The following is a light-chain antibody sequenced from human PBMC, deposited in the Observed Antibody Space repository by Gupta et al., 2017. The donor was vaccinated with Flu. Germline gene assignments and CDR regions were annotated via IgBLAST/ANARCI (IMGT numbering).Light chain of an antibody. V-gene: IGLV2-14*03. CDR2: DVT. CDR1: SSDIGGYNY. Sequence: QSALTQPASVSGSPGQSITLSCTGTSSDIGGYNYVSWYRPHPGQAPQLLIYDVTNRPLGVSDRFSGTKSGNTGSLTSSGLQAEDEATYYCRSYRRSSTWVFGAGTKVTVL. CDR3: RSYRRSSTWV. J-gene: IGLJ3*02.